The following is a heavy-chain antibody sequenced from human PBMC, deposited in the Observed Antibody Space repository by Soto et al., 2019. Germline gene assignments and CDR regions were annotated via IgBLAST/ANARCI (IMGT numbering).Heavy chain of an antibody. CDR3: AREISGGGTLNWFDP. Sequence: ASVKVSCKASGYNFSDYYIPWVRQAPGQGLEWLGWVSPKSGGTNYAQKFKGRVTMTRDTSSNTVYMDLSGLKSDDTAVFYCAREISGGGTLNWFDPWGQGTLVTVSS. V-gene: IGHV1-2*02. D-gene: IGHD2-8*02. J-gene: IGHJ5*02. CDR2: VSPKSGGT. CDR1: GYNFSDYY.